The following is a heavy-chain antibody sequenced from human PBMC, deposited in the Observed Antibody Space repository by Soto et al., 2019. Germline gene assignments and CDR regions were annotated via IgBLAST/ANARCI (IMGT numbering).Heavy chain of an antibody. V-gene: IGHV4-59*01. Sequence: SETLSLTCTVSGGSISSYYWSWIRQPPGKGLEWIGYIYYSGSTNYNPSLKSRVTISLDTSKNQFSLKLRSVTAADTAVYYCARDSGSGPVNWYDPWSQGTLVTVSS. CDR2: IYYSGST. D-gene: IGHD3-10*01. J-gene: IGHJ5*02. CDR3: ARDSGSGPVNWYDP. CDR1: GGSISSYY.